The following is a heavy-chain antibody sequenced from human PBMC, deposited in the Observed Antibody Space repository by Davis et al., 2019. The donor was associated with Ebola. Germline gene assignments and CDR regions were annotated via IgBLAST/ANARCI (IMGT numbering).Heavy chain of an antibody. J-gene: IGHJ6*02. V-gene: IGHV4-59*12. CDR3: ARDFLWFGDPISEYYYYGMDV. Sequence: MPSETLSLTCTVSGGSISSYYWSWIRQPPGKGLEWIGYIYYSGSTNYNPSLKSRVTISVDTSKNQFSLKLSSVTAADTAVYYCARDFLWFGDPISEYYYYGMDVWGQGTTVTVSS. CDR2: IYYSGST. CDR1: GGSISSYY. D-gene: IGHD3-10*01.